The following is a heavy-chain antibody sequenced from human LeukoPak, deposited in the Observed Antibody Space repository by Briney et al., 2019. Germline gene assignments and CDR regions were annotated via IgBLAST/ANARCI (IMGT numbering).Heavy chain of an antibody. Sequence: SETLSLTCAVYGGSFSGYYWSWIRQPPGKGLEWIGEINHSGSTNYNPSLKSRVTISVDTSKNQFSLKLSSVTAADTAVYYCARGGGYYDSSGYYSFDYWGQGTLVTVSS. CDR3: ARGGGYYDSSGYYSFDY. CDR1: GGSFSGYY. CDR2: INHSGST. J-gene: IGHJ4*02. D-gene: IGHD3-22*01. V-gene: IGHV4-34*01.